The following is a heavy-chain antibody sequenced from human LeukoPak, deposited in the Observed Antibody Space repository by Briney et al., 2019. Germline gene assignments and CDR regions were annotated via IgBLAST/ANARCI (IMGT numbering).Heavy chain of an antibody. V-gene: IGHV3-30-3*01. J-gene: IGHJ4*02. CDR3: ARGPTPSFYYGSGSYYSLDY. Sequence: GGSLRLSCAASGFTFSSYAMHWVRQAPGKGLEWVAVISYDGSNKYYADSVKGRFTISRDNSKNTLYLQVNSLRVEDAAVYYCARGPTPSFYYGSGSYYSLDYWGQGTLVTVSS. D-gene: IGHD3-10*01. CDR1: GFTFSSYA. CDR2: ISYDGSNK.